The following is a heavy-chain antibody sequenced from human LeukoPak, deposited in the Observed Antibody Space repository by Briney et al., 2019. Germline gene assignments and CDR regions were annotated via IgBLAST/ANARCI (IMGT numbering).Heavy chain of an antibody. CDR1: GFTVTNDY. J-gene: IGHJ4*02. CDR2: IYSGGTT. Sequence: PGGSLRLSCAASGFTVTNDYMSWVRQAPGKGLEWVSLIYSGGTTYYADSVKGRFTISRDNSKSTLYLQMNSLRVEDTAVYYCARVDSTSVIDYWGQGTLVTASS. D-gene: IGHD6-13*01. V-gene: IGHV3-53*01. CDR3: ARVDSTSVIDY.